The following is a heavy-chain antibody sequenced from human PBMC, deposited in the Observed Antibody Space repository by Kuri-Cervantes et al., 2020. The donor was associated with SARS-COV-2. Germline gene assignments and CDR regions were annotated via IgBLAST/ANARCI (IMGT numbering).Heavy chain of an antibody. Sequence: KVSCKGSGYSFTSYWIGWVRQMPGKGLEWVGIIYPGDSDTRYSPSFQGQVTISADKSISTAYLQWSSLKASDTAMYYCATGLVVPAAMRDYWGQGTLVTVSS. J-gene: IGHJ4*02. D-gene: IGHD2-2*01. V-gene: IGHV5-51*01. CDR1: GYSFTSYW. CDR2: IYPGDSDT. CDR3: ATGLVVPAAMRDY.